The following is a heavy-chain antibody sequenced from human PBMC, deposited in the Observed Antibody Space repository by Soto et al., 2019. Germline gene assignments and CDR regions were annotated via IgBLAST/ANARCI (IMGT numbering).Heavy chain of an antibody. J-gene: IGHJ4*02. CDR2: INPSGGST. Sequence: ASVKVSCKASGYTFTSYYMHWVRQAPGQGLEWMGIINPSGGSTSYAQKFQGRVTKTRDTSTSTVYMELSSLRSEDTAVYYCARVRSGYDYVYWGQGTLVTVSS. V-gene: IGHV1-46*01. D-gene: IGHD5-12*01. CDR3: ARVRSGYDYVY. CDR1: GYTFTSYY.